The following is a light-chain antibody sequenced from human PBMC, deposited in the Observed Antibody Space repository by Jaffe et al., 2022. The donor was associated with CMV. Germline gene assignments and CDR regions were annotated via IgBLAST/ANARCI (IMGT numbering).Light chain of an antibody. J-gene: IGKJ1*01. CDR2: EAS. CDR3: QHRT. Sequence: DIQMTQSPSTLSASVGDRVTITCRASQSISSWLAWYQQKPGKAPKLLIYEASKLGSGVPSRFSGSGSGTEFTLTISSLQPDDFATYYCQHRTFGQGTKVEIK. CDR1: QSISSW. V-gene: IGKV1-5*03.